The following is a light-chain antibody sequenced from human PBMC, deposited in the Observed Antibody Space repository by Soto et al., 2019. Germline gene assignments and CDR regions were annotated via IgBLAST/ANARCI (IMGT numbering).Light chain of an antibody. J-gene: IGKJ4*01. Sequence: EIVLTQSPATLSLSPGERATLSCRASQSVSSYLAWYQQKPGQAPRLLIYDASNRATGIPARFSGSASGTDFTLTISILEHEDFAIYYGQQRSNWPPVTFGGGAKVEVK. V-gene: IGKV3-11*01. CDR3: QQRSNWPPVT. CDR1: QSVSSY. CDR2: DAS.